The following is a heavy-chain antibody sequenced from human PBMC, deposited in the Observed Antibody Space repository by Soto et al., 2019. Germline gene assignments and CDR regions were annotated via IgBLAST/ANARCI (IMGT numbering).Heavy chain of an antibody. CDR3: ARVRCSGGSCYFLDY. J-gene: IGHJ4*02. Sequence: QVQLVESGGGVVQPGRSLRLSCAASGFTFSSYGMHWVRQAPGKGLEWLAVIWYDGSNKYYADSVKCRFTISRDNSKNTLYLQMNSLRAEDTAVYYCARVRCSGGSCYFLDYWGQGTLVTVSS. D-gene: IGHD2-15*01. CDR1: GFTFSSYG. V-gene: IGHV3-33*01. CDR2: IWYDGSNK.